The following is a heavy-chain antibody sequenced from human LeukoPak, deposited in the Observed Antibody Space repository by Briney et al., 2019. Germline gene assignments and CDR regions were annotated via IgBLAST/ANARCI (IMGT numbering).Heavy chain of an antibody. Sequence: PSDTLSLTCIISGGSISSTTYYWGWIRQPPGKGLEWIGTLYYSGKTYYNPSLKSRVTISIDTSKNQFSLKLSSVTAADTAVYYCARVTSSSWSSGVDYWGQGTLVTVSS. V-gene: IGHV4-39*07. D-gene: IGHD6-13*01. CDR1: GGSISSTTYY. CDR2: LYYSGKT. J-gene: IGHJ4*02. CDR3: ARVTSSSWSSGVDY.